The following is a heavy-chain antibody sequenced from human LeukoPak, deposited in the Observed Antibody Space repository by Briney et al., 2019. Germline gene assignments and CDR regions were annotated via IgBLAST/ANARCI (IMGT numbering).Heavy chain of an antibody. CDR2: IYPGDSDT. Sequence: GESLKISCKGSGYSFTSYWIGWVRQMPGKGLEWMGIIYPGDSDTRYSPSFQGQVTISADKSISTAYLQWSSLKASDTAMYYCARLASKIAVAGGGLDYWGQGTLVTVSS. V-gene: IGHV5-51*01. D-gene: IGHD6-19*01. J-gene: IGHJ4*02. CDR3: ARLASKIAVAGGGLDY. CDR1: GYSFTSYW.